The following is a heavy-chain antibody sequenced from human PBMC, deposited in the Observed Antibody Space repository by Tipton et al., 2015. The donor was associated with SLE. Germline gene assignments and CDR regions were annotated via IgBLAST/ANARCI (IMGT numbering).Heavy chain of an antibody. CDR3: ARVRPPLSIFGVVKGTDYYYMDV. D-gene: IGHD3-3*01. CDR1: GGSFSGYY. V-gene: IGHV4-34*01. J-gene: IGHJ6*03. Sequence: TLSPTCAVYGGSFSGYYWSWIRQPPGKGLEWIGEINHSGSTNYNPSLKSRVTISVDTSKNQFSLKLSSVTAADTAVYYCARVRPPLSIFGVVKGTDYYYMDVWGKGTTVTVSS. CDR2: INHSGST.